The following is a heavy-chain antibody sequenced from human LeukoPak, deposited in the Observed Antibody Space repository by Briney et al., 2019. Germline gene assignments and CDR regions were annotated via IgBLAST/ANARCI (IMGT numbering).Heavy chain of an antibody. J-gene: IGHJ4*02. CDR2: IGTDNENT. D-gene: IGHD4-17*01. CDR3: ARAGASVTKFYDY. Sequence: GASVKVSCKASGYTFAIFGVTWVRQAPGQGLEWVGWIGTDNENTNYAQKFQGRVTMTTDTSTSTVYMALRRLRSDDTAVYYCARAGASVTKFYDYWGQGTLVSVSS. CDR1: GYTFAIFG. V-gene: IGHV1-18*01.